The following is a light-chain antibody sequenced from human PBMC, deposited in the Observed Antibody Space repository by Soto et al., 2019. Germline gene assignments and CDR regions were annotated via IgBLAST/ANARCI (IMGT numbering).Light chain of an antibody. CDR2: EVS. CDR1: RSDVGGYKY. Sequence: QSVLKQPASVSGSPGHSSSISCTGTRSDVGGYKYVSWYQQHPGKVPKLMIYEVSNRPSGVSNRFSGSKSGNTASLTISGLQAGDDADYYCSSYTSSSTRVFGTGTKVTVL. V-gene: IGLV2-14*01. J-gene: IGLJ1*01. CDR3: SSYTSSSTRV.